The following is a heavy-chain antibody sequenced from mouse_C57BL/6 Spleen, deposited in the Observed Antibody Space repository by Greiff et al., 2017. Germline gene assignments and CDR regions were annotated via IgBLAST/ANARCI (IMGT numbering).Heavy chain of an antibody. D-gene: IGHD1-1*01. CDR2: IWTGGGT. J-gene: IGHJ4*01. V-gene: IGHV2-9-1*01. CDR1: GFSLTSYA. Sequence: QVQLKQSGPGLVAPSQSLSITCTVSGFSLTSYAISWVRQPPGKGLEWLGVIWTGGGTNYNSALKSRLSISKDNSKSQVFVKMNSLQTDDTARYYCARKAIYYYGSSYDYAMDYWGQGTSVTVSS. CDR3: ARKAIYYYGSSYDYAMDY.